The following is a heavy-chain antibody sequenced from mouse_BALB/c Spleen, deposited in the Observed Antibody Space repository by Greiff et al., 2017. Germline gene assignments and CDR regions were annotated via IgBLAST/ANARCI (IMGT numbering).Heavy chain of an antibody. V-gene: IGHV1-37*01. D-gene: IGHD1-1*01. CDR2: INPYNGDT. CDR3: GRSSYYYGSSFAY. Sequence: VQLKESGPELVKPGASVKISCKASGYSFTGYFMNWVKQSHGKSLEWIGRINPYNGDTFYNQKFKGKATLTVDKSSSTAHMELLSLTSEDSAVYYCGRSSYYYGSSFAYWGQGTLVTVSA. CDR1: GYSFTGYF. J-gene: IGHJ3*01.